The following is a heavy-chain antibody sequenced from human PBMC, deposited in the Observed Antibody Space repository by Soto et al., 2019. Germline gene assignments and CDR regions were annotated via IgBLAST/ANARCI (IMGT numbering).Heavy chain of an antibody. CDR3: AKAPRQRWLQPRFFDY. CDR2: ISGSGGST. D-gene: IGHD5-12*01. J-gene: IGHJ4*02. V-gene: IGHV3-23*01. Sequence: EVQLLESGGGLVQPGGSLRLSCAASGFTFSSYAMSWVRQAPGKGLEWVSAISGSGGSTYYADSVKGRFTITGDNSKNTLYLQMNSQRADDTAVYYCAKAPRQRWLQPRFFDYWCQGTLVTVSS. CDR1: GFTFSSYA.